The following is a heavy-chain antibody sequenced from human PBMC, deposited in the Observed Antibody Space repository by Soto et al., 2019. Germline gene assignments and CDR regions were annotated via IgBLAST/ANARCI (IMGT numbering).Heavy chain of an antibody. J-gene: IGHJ4*02. CDR1: GGSISSYY. CDR2: IYYSGST. V-gene: IGHV4-59*08. Sequence: SETLSLTCTVSGGSISSYYWSWIRQPPGKGLEWIGYIYYSGSTNYNPSLKSRVTISGDTSKNQFFLKLSSVTAAHSAVYYFGRWVGATIPSCFNYWDQGTLVTLSS. D-gene: IGHD5-12*01. CDR3: GRWVGATIPSCFNY.